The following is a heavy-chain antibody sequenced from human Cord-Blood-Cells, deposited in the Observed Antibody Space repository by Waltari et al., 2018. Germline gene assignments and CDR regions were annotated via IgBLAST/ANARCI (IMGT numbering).Heavy chain of an antibody. V-gene: IGHV3-7*01. CDR3: ARDYSNYYFDY. Sequence: EVQLVESGGGLVQPGGSLRLSCAASGFTFSSYWMSWVRQAPGKGLEWVANIKQDGSEKYYVDSVKSRFTISRDNAKNSLYLQMNSLRAEDTAVYYCARDYSNYYFDYWGQGTLVTVSS. CDR2: IKQDGSEK. D-gene: IGHD4-4*01. J-gene: IGHJ4*02. CDR1: GFTFSSYW.